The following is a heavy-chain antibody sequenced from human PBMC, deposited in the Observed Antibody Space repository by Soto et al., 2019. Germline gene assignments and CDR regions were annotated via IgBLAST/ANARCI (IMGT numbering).Heavy chain of an antibody. CDR3: ASARHIGP. V-gene: IGHV3-7*01. D-gene: IGHD2-21*01. CDR2: IKQDGSER. Sequence: GGSLRLSCAASGFTFGDYWMSWVRQAPGKGPEWVANIKQDGSERNYVDSVKGRFTISRDNAENSLYLQMNSLRVEDTGVYYCASARHIGPWGQGTLVTVSS. J-gene: IGHJ5*02. CDR1: GFTFGDYW.